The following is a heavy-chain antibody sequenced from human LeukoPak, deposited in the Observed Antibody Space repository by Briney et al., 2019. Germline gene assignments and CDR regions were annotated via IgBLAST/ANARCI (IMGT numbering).Heavy chain of an antibody. J-gene: IGHJ4*02. V-gene: IGHV6-1*01. D-gene: IGHD3/OR15-3a*01. CDR3: AYWTQR. CDR2: TYYRSKWSS. Sequence: SQTLSLTCAISGDSVSSNDAAWYWIRRSPSRGLEWLGRTYYRSKWSSDYAVSVKSRITINSDTSKNQISLQLNSVTPEDTAVYYCAYWTQRWGPGILVTVSS. CDR1: GDSVSSNDAA.